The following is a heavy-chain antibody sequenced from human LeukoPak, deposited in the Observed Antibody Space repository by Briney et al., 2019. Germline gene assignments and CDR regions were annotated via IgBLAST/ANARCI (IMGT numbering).Heavy chain of an antibody. Sequence: GGSLRLSCAASGFTFSSYSMNWVRQAPGKGLEWVSSISSSSSHIYYADSVKGRFTISRDNAKNSLYLQMNSLRAEDTAVYYCARTLRGYSYGSYYFDYWGQGTLVTVSS. J-gene: IGHJ4*02. CDR3: ARTLRGYSYGSYYFDY. V-gene: IGHV3-21*01. CDR2: ISSSSSHI. CDR1: GFTFSSYS. D-gene: IGHD5-18*01.